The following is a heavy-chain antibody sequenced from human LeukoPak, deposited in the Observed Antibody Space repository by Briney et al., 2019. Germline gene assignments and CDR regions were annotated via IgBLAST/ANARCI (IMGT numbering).Heavy chain of an antibody. J-gene: IGHJ6*02. CDR1: GFTFSSYS. V-gene: IGHV3-21*01. Sequence: SGGSLRLSCAAAGFTFSSYSMNWVRQAPGKGLEWVSSISSSSSYIYYADTVKGRFTISRDNAKNSLYLQMNSLRAEDTAVYYCARDGGLVWLGYYYYGMDVWGQGTTVTVSS. CDR3: ARDGGLVWLGYYYYGMDV. D-gene: IGHD3/OR15-3a*01. CDR2: ISSSSSYI.